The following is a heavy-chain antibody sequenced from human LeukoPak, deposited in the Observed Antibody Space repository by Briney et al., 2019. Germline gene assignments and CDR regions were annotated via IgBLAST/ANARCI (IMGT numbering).Heavy chain of an antibody. Sequence: GGSLRLSCAASGFTFSSYSMNWVRQAPGKGLEWVSSISSSSYIYYADSVKGRFTISRDNAKNSLYLQMNSLRAEDTAVYYCARGYYDSSGYPGYWGQGTLVTVSS. D-gene: IGHD3-22*01. CDR3: ARGYYDSSGYPGY. CDR1: GFTFSSYS. V-gene: IGHV3-21*01. J-gene: IGHJ4*02. CDR2: ISSSSYI.